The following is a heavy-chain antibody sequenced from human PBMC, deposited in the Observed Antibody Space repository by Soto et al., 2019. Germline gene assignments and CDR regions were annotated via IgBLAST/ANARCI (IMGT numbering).Heavy chain of an antibody. CDR1: GGSISSSSYY. V-gene: IGHV4-39*01. Sequence: SETLSLTCTVSGGSISSSSYYWGWIRQPPGKGLEWIGSIYYSGSTYYNPSLKSRVTISVDTSKNQFSLKLSSVTAADTAVYYCARIEGESSSWTMDYYYYYYMDVWGKGTTVTVSS. D-gene: IGHD6-13*01. CDR3: ARIEGESSSWTMDYYYYYYMDV. CDR2: IYYSGST. J-gene: IGHJ6*03.